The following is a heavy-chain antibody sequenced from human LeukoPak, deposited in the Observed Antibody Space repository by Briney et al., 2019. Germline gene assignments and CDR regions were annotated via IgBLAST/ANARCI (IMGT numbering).Heavy chain of an antibody. J-gene: IGHJ5*02. CDR1: GGSFSGYY. D-gene: IGHD1-26*01. CDR2: INHSGST. Sequence: SETLSLTCAVYGGSFSGYYWSWIRQPPGKGLEWIGEINHSGSTNYNPSLKSRVTISVDTSKNQFSLKLSSVTAADTAVYYCARFPRGSGSYLKGVDPWGQGTLVTVSS. V-gene: IGHV4-34*01. CDR3: ARFPRGSGSYLKGVDP.